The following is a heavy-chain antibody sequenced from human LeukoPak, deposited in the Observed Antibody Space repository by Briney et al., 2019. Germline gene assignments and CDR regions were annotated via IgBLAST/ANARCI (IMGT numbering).Heavy chain of an antibody. CDR2: IYYSGST. J-gene: IGHJ6*03. Sequence: SETPSLTCTVSGGSISCSSYYWGWIRQPPGKGLEWIGSIYYSGSTYYNPSLKSRVTISVDTSKNQFSLKLSSVTAADTAVYYCAIPQMNSGSYWGGYYYYMDVWGKGTTVTVSS. CDR3: AIPQMNSGSYWGGYYYYMDV. D-gene: IGHD1-26*01. CDR1: GGSISCSSYY. V-gene: IGHV4-39*07.